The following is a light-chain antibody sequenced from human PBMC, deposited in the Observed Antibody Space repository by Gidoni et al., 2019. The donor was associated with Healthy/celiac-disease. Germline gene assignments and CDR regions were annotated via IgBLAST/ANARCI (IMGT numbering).Light chain of an antibody. Sequence: QSALTQPASVSGSPGPSITISCTGTSSDVGGYNYVSWYQQHPGKAPKLMIYDVSNRPSGVSSRFSGSKSGNTASLTISGLQAEDEADYYCSSDTSSSTWVFGGGTKLTVL. CDR1: SSDVGGYNY. CDR3: SSDTSSSTWV. V-gene: IGLV2-14*01. J-gene: IGLJ2*01. CDR2: DVS.